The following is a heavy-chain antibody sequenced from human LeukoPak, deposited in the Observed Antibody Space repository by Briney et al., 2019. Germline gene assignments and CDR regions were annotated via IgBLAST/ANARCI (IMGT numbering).Heavy chain of an antibody. CDR3: ARHAPMGIQLWPLDY. CDR2: MSYRGST. D-gene: IGHD5-18*01. V-gene: IGHV4-59*08. J-gene: IGHJ4*02. CDR1: GGSISSYY. Sequence: SETLSLTCTVSGGSISSYYWNWIRQPPGRGLEWIGHMSYRGSTYYNPSLKSRVTISVDTSKNQFSLKLSSVTAADTAVYYCARHAPMGIQLWPLDYWGQGTLVTVSS.